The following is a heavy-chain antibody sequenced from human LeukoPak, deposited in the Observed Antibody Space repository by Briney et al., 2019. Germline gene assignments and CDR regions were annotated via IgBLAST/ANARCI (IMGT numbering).Heavy chain of an antibody. CDR2: IYYSGST. D-gene: IGHD3-16*01. J-gene: IGHJ4*02. CDR3: ARFEPGGNFFDY. Sequence: SETLSLTCTVSGGSISSGDYYWSWIRQPPGKGLEWIGYIYYSGSTYYNPSLKSRVTISVDTSESQFSLRLSSVTAADTAVYYCARFEPGGNFFDYWGQGTLVTVSS. CDR1: GGSISSGDYY. V-gene: IGHV4-30-4*02.